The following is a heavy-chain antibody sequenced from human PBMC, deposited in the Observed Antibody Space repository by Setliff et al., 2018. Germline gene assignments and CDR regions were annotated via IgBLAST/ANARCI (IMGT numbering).Heavy chain of an antibody. CDR1: GGSISSSSYY. V-gene: IGHV4-39*07. CDR2: IYYSGST. D-gene: IGHD3-3*01. J-gene: IGHJ5*02. CDR3: ARAGPTVTFFRVLVISWWDP. Sequence: SETLSLTCAVSGGSISSSSYYWGWIRQPPGKGLEWIGSIYYSGSTYYSPSLKSRVTIPVDTSKNQFSLKLSSVTAADTATYYCARAGPTVTFFRVLVISWWDPWGQGSLVTVS.